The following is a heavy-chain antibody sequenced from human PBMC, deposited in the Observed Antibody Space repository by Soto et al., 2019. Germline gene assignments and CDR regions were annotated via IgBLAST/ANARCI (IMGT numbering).Heavy chain of an antibody. V-gene: IGHV3-30-3*01. J-gene: IGHJ2*01. CDR1: GFTFSSYA. CDR3: ASSRTGASRSYWYFDL. D-gene: IGHD4-17*01. CDR2: ISYDGSNK. Sequence: QVQLGESGGGVVQPGRSLRLSCAASGFTFSSYAMHWVRQAPGKGLEWVAVISYDGSNKYYADSVKGRFTISRDNSNNTLYLQMNSLRGEDTAVYYCASSRTGASRSYWYFDLWGRGTLVTVSS.